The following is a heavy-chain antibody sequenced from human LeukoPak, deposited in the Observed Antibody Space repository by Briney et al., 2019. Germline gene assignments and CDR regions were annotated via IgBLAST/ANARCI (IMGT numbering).Heavy chain of an antibody. D-gene: IGHD1-1*01. Sequence: PGGSLRLSCSASGFVFSIYTMYWVRQAPGKGPEYVPTISGSGNGGSIYYADSVKGRFTISRDDAKSIAYLQMNGLRSEDTAVYYCVKDFGRIRGTPDSWGQGTLVTVSS. V-gene: IGHV3-64D*06. CDR3: VKDFGRIRGTPDS. CDR2: ISGSGNGGSI. CDR1: GFVFSIYT. J-gene: IGHJ4*02.